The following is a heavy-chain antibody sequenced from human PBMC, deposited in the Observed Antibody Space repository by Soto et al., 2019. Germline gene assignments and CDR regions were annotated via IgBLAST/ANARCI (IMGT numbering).Heavy chain of an antibody. J-gene: IGHJ4*02. D-gene: IGHD3-10*01. CDR1: GGSISSGGYY. CDR2: IYYSGST. Sequence: PSETLSLTCTVSGGSISSGGYYWSWIRHHPGKGLEWIGYIYYSGSTYYNPSLKSRVTISVDTSKNQFSLKLSSVTAADTAVYYCARDPYGSGSYFGDYWGQGTLVTVSS. V-gene: IGHV4-31*03. CDR3: ARDPYGSGSYFGDY.